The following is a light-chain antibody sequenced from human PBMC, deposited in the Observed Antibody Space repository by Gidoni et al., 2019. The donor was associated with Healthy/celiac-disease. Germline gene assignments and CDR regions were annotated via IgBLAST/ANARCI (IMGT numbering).Light chain of an antibody. J-gene: IGKJ4*01. CDR1: QRVSNGY. Sequence: EIVLTQSPGTLSFSPGERATLSCRASQRVSNGYLAWYQQKPGQAPRLLVYGAYGASTRATGIPDRFSGSGSRTDFTLTISRLEPEDAAVYYCQQYGSLVTFGGGTKVEIK. V-gene: IGKV3-20*01. CDR2: GAS. CDR3: QQYGSLVT.